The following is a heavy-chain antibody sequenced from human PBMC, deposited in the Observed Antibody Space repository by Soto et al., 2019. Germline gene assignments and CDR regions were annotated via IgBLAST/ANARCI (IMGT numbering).Heavy chain of an antibody. Sequence: LSLTCNVSGDSMTSPPYYWGWIRQPPGKGLEWIGTVYYSGATYYNPSLRGRLTVSADTSKNYFSLRLTSVTAADTAVYYCAGHDDWFDPWGQGILVTVSS. CDR2: VYYSGAT. CDR1: GDSMTSPPYY. J-gene: IGHJ5*02. V-gene: IGHV4-39*01. CDR3: AGHDDWFDP.